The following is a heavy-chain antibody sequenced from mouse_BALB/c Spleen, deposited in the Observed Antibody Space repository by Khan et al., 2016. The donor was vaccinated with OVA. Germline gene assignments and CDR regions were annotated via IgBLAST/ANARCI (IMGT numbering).Heavy chain of an antibody. D-gene: IGHD3-2*02. V-gene: IGHV1S132*01. CDR3: AREEALYYFDY. Sequence: VQLQQSGAELVRPGASVKLSCKPSGYIFTSYWIHWVKQRSGQGLEWIARIYPGTNNTYYNEKLKDKATLTADKSSSTVYMQLSSLNSEDSAVYFCAREEALYYFDYWGQGTTLTVSS. J-gene: IGHJ2*01. CDR1: GYIFTSYW. CDR2: IYPGTNNT.